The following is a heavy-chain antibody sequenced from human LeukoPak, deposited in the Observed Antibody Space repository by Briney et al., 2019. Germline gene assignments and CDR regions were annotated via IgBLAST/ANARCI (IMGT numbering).Heavy chain of an antibody. CDR2: ISSSSSTI. Sequence: PGGSLRLSCAASGFTFSSYNMNWVRQAPGKGLEGVSYISSSSSTIYYADSVKGRFTISRDNAKNSLYLQMNSLRDEDTAVYYCARVWGSGSYFLGRLDYWGQGTLVTVSS. CDR1: GFTFSSYN. D-gene: IGHD3-10*01. J-gene: IGHJ4*02. CDR3: ARVWGSGSYFLGRLDY. V-gene: IGHV3-48*02.